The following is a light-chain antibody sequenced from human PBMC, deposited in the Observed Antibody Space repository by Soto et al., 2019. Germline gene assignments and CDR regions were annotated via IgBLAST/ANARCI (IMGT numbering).Light chain of an antibody. CDR3: SSYTSSSTSDVV. J-gene: IGLJ2*01. CDR2: DVS. V-gene: IGLV2-14*01. Sequence: QSVLTQPASVSGSPGQSITMSCTGTSSDVGGYNYVSWYQQHPGKAPKLMIYDVSNRPSGVSNRFSGSKSGNTASLTISGLQAEDEADYYCSSYTSSSTSDVVFGGGTKVTVL. CDR1: SSDVGGYNY.